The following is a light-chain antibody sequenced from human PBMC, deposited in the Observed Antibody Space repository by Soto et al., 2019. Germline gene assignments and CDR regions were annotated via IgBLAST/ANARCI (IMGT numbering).Light chain of an antibody. Sequence: DIQMTQSPSSLSASVGDRVTITCRASQSISSYLNWYQQKPGKAPKRLIYAASSLQSGGPSRFSGSGSGTDFTPPISTLQPDDFATYYCQQSYSTPWTFGQGTTVDIK. CDR2: AAS. CDR1: QSISSY. J-gene: IGKJ1*01. CDR3: QQSYSTPWT. V-gene: IGKV1-39*01.